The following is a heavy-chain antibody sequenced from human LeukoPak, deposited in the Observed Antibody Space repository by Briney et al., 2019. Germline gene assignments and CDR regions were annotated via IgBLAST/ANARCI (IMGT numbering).Heavy chain of an antibody. CDR1: GFTFSSYA. CDR3: AREIYDFWSGYRSGFDY. J-gene: IGHJ4*02. D-gene: IGHD3-3*01. Sequence: GGSLRLSCAASGFTFSSYAMHWVRQAPGKGLEWVAVISYDGSNKHYADSVKGRFTISRDNSKNTLYLQMNSLRAEDTAVYHCAREIYDFWSGYRSGFDYWGQGTLVTVSS. V-gene: IGHV3-30*04. CDR2: ISYDGSNK.